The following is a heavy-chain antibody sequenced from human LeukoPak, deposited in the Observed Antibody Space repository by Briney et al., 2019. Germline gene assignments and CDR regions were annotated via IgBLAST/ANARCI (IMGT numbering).Heavy chain of an antibody. CDR2: ISSSGSTI. CDR3: ARSRYYYGSGSWWFDP. V-gene: IGHV3-11*01. D-gene: IGHD3-10*01. Sequence: GGSLRLSCAASGFTFSDYYMSWIRQAPGKGLEWVSYISSSGSTIYYADSVKGRFTISRDNAKNSLYLQMNSLRAEDTAVYYCARSRYYYGSGSWWFDPWGQGTLVTVSS. J-gene: IGHJ5*02. CDR1: GFTFSDYY.